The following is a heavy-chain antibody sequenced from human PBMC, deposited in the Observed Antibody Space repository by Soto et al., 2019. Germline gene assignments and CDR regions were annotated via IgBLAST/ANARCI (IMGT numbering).Heavy chain of an antibody. D-gene: IGHD3-22*01. J-gene: IGHJ4*02. V-gene: IGHV1-18*04. CDR1: GYTFTSYG. CDR3: ARLRSAPYYDSSGYPDY. Sequence: ASVNVSCKASGYTFTSYGISWVRQAPGQGLEWMGWISAYNGNTNYAQKLQGRVTMTTDTSTSTAYMELRSLRSDDTAVYYCARLRSAPYYDSSGYPDYWGQGTLVTVS. CDR2: ISAYNGNT.